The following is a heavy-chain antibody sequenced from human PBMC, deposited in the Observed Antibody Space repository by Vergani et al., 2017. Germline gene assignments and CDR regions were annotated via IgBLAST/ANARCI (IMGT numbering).Heavy chain of an antibody. J-gene: IGHJ4*02. CDR1: GFSFGDYA. D-gene: IGHD5-18*01. V-gene: IGHV3-49*04. Sequence: EVQLVESGGGLVPPGRSLRLSCAASGFSFGDYAMTWVRQAPGKRLEWVACIRNKAYGGTTEYAASVKGRFTISRDDSKRLAYLQLSGLKTEDTAVYFCSRGRGYSFGYSDYWGQGTLVTVSS. CDR3: SRGRGYSFGYSDY. CDR2: IRNKAYGGTT.